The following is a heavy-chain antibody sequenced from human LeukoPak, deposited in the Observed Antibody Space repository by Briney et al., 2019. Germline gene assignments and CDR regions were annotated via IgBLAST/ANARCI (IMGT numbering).Heavy chain of an antibody. D-gene: IGHD2-2*01. CDR3: TTIPVGGSTSCYGCMGV. CDR1: GFTFSSYS. J-gene: IGHJ6*03. CDR2: IKSKTDGGTT. V-gene: IGHV3-15*01. Sequence: GGSLRLSCAASGFTFSSYSMNWVRQAPGKGLEWVGRIKSKTDGGTTDYAAPVKGRFTISRDDSKNTLYLQMNSLKTEDTAVYYCTTIPVGGSTSCYGCMGVWGKGTTVTVSS.